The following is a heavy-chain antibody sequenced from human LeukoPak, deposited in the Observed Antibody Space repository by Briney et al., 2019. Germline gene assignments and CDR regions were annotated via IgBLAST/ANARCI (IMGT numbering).Heavy chain of an antibody. V-gene: IGHV5-51*01. CDR3: ARRIQLWPSRGYYYYYMDV. CDR2: IYPGDSDT. Sequence: GESLKISCKGSGYSFTSYWIGWVRQMPGKGLEWMGIIYPGDSDTRYSPSFQGQVTISADKSISTAYLQWSSLKASDTAMYYCARRIQLWPSRGYYYYYMDVWGKGTTVTVSS. CDR1: GYSFTSYW. J-gene: IGHJ6*03. D-gene: IGHD5-18*01.